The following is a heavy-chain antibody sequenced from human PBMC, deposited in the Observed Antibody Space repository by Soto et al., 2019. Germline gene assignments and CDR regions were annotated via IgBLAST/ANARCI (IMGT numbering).Heavy chain of an antibody. D-gene: IGHD3-22*01. CDR3: ARDLGQYDSSGYRRSNYYYYGMDV. CDR1: GFTFSSYA. V-gene: IGHV3-30-3*01. J-gene: IGHJ6*02. Sequence: GGSLRLSCAASGFTFSSYAMHWVRQAPGKGLEWVAVISYDGSNKYYADSVKGRFTISRDNSKNTLYLQMNSLRAEDTAVYYCARDLGQYDSSGYRRSNYYYYGMDVWGQGTTVTVSS. CDR2: ISYDGSNK.